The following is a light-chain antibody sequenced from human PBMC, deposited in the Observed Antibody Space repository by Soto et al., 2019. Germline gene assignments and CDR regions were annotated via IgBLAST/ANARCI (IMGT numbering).Light chain of an antibody. J-gene: IGKJ3*01. CDR3: QQYEDLPLS. Sequence: DIQMTQSPSSLSASVGDRVTSTCQASQDISNYLNWYQHKPGKPPKPLIYDASNLETGVPSRFSGSGSGTDFTFTISSLQTEDVATYYCQQYEDLPLSFGPGTKVDIK. CDR2: DAS. V-gene: IGKV1-33*01. CDR1: QDISNY.